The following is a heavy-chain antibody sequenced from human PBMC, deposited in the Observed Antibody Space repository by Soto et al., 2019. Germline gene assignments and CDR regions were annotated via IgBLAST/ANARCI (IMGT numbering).Heavy chain of an antibody. V-gene: IGHV3-11*04. CDR3: ARGKYYDFWSGPYYYYYGMDV. Sequence: LTCTVSGGSMISYYWSWIRQPPGRGLEWVSYIDSSSTIIYYVDSVKGRFTISRDNAKNSLYLQMNSLRAEDTAVYYCARGKYYDFWSGPYYYYYGMDVWGQGTTVTVSS. J-gene: IGHJ6*02. CDR1: GGSMISYY. CDR2: IDSSSTII. D-gene: IGHD3-3*01.